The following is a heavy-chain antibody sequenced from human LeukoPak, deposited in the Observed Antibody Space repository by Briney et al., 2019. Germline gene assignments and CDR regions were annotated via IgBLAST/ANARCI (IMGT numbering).Heavy chain of an antibody. D-gene: IGHD3-22*01. Sequence: PGGSLRLSCAATGFTLSGHSMNCVRQAPGKGLDWVSSISPTSAYIYYQDSVKGRFTISRDDAKNSLYLEMDSLRAEDTAVYYCARTIYYYESTSYFSDAFDVWGQGTMVTVSS. CDR2: ISPTSAYI. CDR3: ARTIYYYESTSYFSDAFDV. J-gene: IGHJ3*01. CDR1: GFTLSGHS. V-gene: IGHV3-21*01.